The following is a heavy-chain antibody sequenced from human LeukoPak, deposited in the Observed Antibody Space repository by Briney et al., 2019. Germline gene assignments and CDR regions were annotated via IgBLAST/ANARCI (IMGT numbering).Heavy chain of an antibody. CDR2: ITSTRSYK. V-gene: IGHV3-21*01. J-gene: IGHJ6*03. Sequence: GGSLRLSCAAPGFTFSNYNMNGVRQAPGKGLEWISSITSTRSYKFYADSVKGRFTISRDNAKNSLYLQMNSLRVEDTAVYYCARDPYSGAYFEGYYHYYMDVWGKGTTVTVSS. CDR3: ARDPYSGAYFEGYYHYYMDV. CDR1: GFTFSNYN. D-gene: IGHD3-9*01.